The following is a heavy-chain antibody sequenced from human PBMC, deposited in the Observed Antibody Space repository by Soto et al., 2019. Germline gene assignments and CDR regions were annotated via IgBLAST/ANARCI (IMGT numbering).Heavy chain of an antibody. D-gene: IGHD3-9*01. Sequence: PAGSLRLSCAASGFTFSSYAITWGRQAPGKGLEWVSYISNSGSATHYGDSVKGRFTISRDSAKNSLYLQMNSLRAEDTAVYYCARDADILTGSDAFDIWGQGTMVTVSS. CDR2: ISNSGSAT. CDR1: GFTFSSYA. CDR3: ARDADILTGSDAFDI. V-gene: IGHV3-48*04. J-gene: IGHJ3*02.